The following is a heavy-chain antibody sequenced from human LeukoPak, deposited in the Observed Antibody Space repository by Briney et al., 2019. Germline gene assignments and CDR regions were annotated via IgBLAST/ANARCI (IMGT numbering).Heavy chain of an antibody. CDR1: GFTFSSNW. D-gene: IGHD6-13*01. Sequence: PGGSLRPSCAASGFTFSSNWMHWVRQAPGKGLEWVSLIKPDGSSTSYTDSVKGRFTISRDNAKNTLYLQMNSLRAEDTAVYYCVPADKQWGQGTLVTVSS. CDR3: VPADKQ. J-gene: IGHJ4*02. CDR2: IKPDGSST. V-gene: IGHV3-74*01.